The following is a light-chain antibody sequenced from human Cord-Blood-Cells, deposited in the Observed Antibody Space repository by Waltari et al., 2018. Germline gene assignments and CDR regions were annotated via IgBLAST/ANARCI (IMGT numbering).Light chain of an antibody. Sequence: QSALTQPASVSGSPGQSITISCPGTSSDVGGYNYVSWYQPHPGKAPKLMIYDVSNRPSGVSNRFSGSKSGNTASLTISGLQAEDEADYYCSSYTSNVVFSGGTKLTVL. J-gene: IGLJ2*01. CDR3: SSYTSNVV. CDR1: SSDVGGYNY. V-gene: IGLV2-14*01. CDR2: DVS.